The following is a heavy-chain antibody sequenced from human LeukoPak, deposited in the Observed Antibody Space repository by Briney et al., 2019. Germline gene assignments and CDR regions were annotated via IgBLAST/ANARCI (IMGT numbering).Heavy chain of an antibody. CDR2: INHSGST. CDR1: GGSFSGYY. D-gene: IGHD4-23*01. V-gene: IGHV4-34*01. CDR3: ARGRTAPLRWQTRYYYYMDV. Sequence: PSETLSLTCAVYGGSFSGYYWSWIRQPPGEGLEWIGEINHSGSTNYNPSLKSRVTISVDTSKNQFSLKLSSVTAADTAVYYCARGRTAPLRWQTRYYYYMDVWGKGTTVTVSS. J-gene: IGHJ6*03.